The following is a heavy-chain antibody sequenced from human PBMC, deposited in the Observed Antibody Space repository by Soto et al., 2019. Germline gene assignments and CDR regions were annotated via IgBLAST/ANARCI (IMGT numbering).Heavy chain of an antibody. CDR3: ARADYYDSSGYYCGN. Sequence: EVQLVESGGGLVQPGGSLRLSCAASGFTFRSHWMSWVRQAPGKGLEWVANIKQDGSEKYYVDSVKGRVTISRDNAKHSLYLQMNSLRAEDTAVYYCARADYYDSSGYYCGNWGQGTLVTVSS. J-gene: IGHJ4*02. CDR1: GFTFRSHW. D-gene: IGHD3-22*01. CDR2: IKQDGSEK. V-gene: IGHV3-7*04.